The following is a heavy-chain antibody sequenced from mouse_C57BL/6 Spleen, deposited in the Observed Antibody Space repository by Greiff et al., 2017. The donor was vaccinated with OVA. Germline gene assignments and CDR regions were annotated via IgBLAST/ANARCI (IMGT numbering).Heavy chain of an antibody. CDR1: GYTFTSYW. V-gene: IGHV1-64*01. CDR2: IHPNSGST. J-gene: IGHJ4*01. CDR3: ARSEKDGYSYAMDY. Sequence: QVQLKQPGAELVKPGASVKLSCKASGYTFTSYWMHWVKQRPGQGLEWIGMIHPNSGSTNYNEKFKSKATLTVDKSSSTAYMQLSSLTSEDSAVYYCARSEKDGYSYAMDYWGQGTSVTVSS. D-gene: IGHD2-3*01.